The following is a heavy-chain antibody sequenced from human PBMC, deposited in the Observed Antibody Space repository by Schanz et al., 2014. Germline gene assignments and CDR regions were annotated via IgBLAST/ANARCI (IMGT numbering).Heavy chain of an antibody. J-gene: IGHJ4*02. Sequence: EVHLLESGGGLVQPGGSLKLSCAASGLIFSNYVMSWVRQAPGKGLEWVSTIGTSGGTNYADSVKGRFTISRDNSKNTVYLQMNSLRPGDTAVYYCARESSNDIVLVPGAVFDHWGQGILVTVSS. CDR3: ARESSNDIVLVPGAVFDH. V-gene: IGHV3-23*01. CDR1: GLIFSNYV. CDR2: IGTSGGT. D-gene: IGHD2-2*01.